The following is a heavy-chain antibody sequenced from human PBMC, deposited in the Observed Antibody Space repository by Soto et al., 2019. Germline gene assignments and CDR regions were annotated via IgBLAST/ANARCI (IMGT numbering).Heavy chain of an antibody. CDR1: GFTVSNYA. V-gene: IGHV3-23*01. Sequence: VXLSGAACGFTVSNYAMSWVRQTPGKGLEWVSGISGSGGTTDYADSAKGRFTISRDKSKNTLYLQMNSLRPEDTAVYYCAKDRETTMVGSYFDSWGQGTMVTVSS. J-gene: IGHJ4*02. CDR2: ISGSGGTT. D-gene: IGHD3-10*01. CDR3: AKDRETTMVGSYFDS.